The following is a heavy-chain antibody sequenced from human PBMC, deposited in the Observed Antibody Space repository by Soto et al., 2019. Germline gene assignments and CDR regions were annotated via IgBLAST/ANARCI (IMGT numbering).Heavy chain of an antibody. Sequence: EVQLLESGGGLVQPGGSLRLSCAASGFTFGNFGMNWVRQAPGKGLEWVSGISGGGGSTYYADSVKGRFTISRDPSKNTIFREMNRLRAEDTAVYYCAKGFIVVVTVIRPDDAFDVWGQGTLVIVSS. J-gene: IGHJ3*01. CDR1: GFTFGNFG. CDR2: ISGGGGST. CDR3: AKGFIVVVTVIRPDDAFDV. D-gene: IGHD2-21*02. V-gene: IGHV3-23*01.